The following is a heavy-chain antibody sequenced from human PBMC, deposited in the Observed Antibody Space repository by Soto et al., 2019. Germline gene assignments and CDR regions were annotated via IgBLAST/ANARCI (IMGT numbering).Heavy chain of an antibody. V-gene: IGHV1-8*01. Sequence: QEQLVQSGAEVKKPGASVKVSCKTSGYTFTDYDINWVRQATGQGLEWIGWMNPNSGETGYAQKFQGRVILIRRGSLSTAYLELSSLRSEDTAVYYCARVAVAARPRWYNWLDPWGQGTLVTVSS. CDR2: MNPNSGET. J-gene: IGHJ5*02. CDR1: GYTFTDYD. CDR3: ARVAVAARPRWYNWLDP. D-gene: IGHD2-15*01.